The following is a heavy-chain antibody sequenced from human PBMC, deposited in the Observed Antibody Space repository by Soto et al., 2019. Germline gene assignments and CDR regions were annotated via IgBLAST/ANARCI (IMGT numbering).Heavy chain of an antibody. V-gene: IGHV3-74*01. CDR1: GIAFSNYW. J-gene: IGHJ4*02. D-gene: IGHD5-12*01. CDR2: TNIDGSST. Sequence: PGGSMRLSCAASGIAFSNYWMHWVRQAPGKGLVWVSRTNIDGSSTTYADSVKGRFTIPRDNAKNTLYLQMNSLRAEDTAIYYCASERSGYNFDYWGQGTLVTVSS. CDR3: ASERSGYNFDY.